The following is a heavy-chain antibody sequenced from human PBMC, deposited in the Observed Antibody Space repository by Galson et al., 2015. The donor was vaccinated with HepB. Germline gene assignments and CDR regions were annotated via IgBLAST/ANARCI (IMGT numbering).Heavy chain of an antibody. D-gene: IGHD5-18*01. J-gene: IGHJ4*02. V-gene: IGHV6-1*01. CDR3: ARDPGYSLDC. CDR2: TYYRSKWYI. CDR1: GDSVSNNSPA. Sequence: CAISGDSVSNNSPAWHWIRQSPSRGLEWLGRTYYRSKWYIDYAESVKSRITINRDTSKNQFSLQLNSVTPDDTGVYYCARDPGYSLDCWGQGTQVTVSS.